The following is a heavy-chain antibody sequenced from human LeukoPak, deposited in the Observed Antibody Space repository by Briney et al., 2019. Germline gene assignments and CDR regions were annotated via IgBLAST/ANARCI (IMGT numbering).Heavy chain of an antibody. CDR2: IYYSGST. D-gene: IGHD1-26*01. CDR1: GGSISSGDYY. CDR3: ARGTRELRLPRDYYYYYYMDV. J-gene: IGHJ6*03. Sequence: SQTLSLTCTVSGGSISSGDYYWSWIRQPPGKGLEWIGYIYYSGSTYYNPSLKSRVTISVDTSKNQFSLKLSSVTAADTAVYYCARGTRELRLPRDYYYYYYMDVWGKGTTVTVSS. V-gene: IGHV4-30-4*08.